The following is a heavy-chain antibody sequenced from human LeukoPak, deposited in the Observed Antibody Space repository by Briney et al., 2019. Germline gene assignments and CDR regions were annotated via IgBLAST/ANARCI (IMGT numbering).Heavy chain of an antibody. CDR3: FGYIGKSNYGMDV. CDR1: GFTFGDYA. Sequence: GGSLRLSCTASGFTFGDYAMNWVRQAPGKGLEWVGLIRSKSYGETTEYAASVRGRFTISRDDSRSVAYLQMNSLRAEDTAVYYCFGYIGKSNYGMDVWGLGTTVTVSS. CDR2: IRSKSYGETT. V-gene: IGHV3-49*04. D-gene: IGHD6-13*01. J-gene: IGHJ6*02.